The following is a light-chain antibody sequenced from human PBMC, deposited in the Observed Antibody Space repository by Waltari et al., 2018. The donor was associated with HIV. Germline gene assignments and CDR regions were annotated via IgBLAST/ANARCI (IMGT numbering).Light chain of an antibody. CDR1: SNDVGDYNH. J-gene: IGLJ1*01. CDR3: TAYKYSTRSYV. Sequence: QSALTQPASVSGSPGQSITISCIGSSNDVGDYNHVAWYQQHPDKAPKLLIYDVTNRPPGVSNRFSCSKSGNTASLAISGLQAEDEAYYFCTAYKYSTRSYVFGTGTKVTVL. CDR2: DVT. V-gene: IGLV2-14*03.